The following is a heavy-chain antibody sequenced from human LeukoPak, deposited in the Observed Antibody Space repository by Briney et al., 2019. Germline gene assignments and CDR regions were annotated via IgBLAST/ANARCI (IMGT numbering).Heavy chain of an antibody. CDR3: AREGSMFNY. V-gene: IGHV1-46*01. Sequence: ASVKVSCKASGYTFTGYHMHWVRQAPGQGLEWMGIINPSGGSTTYAEKFQGRVTMTRDTSTGTVYMELSSLRSDDTAVYYCAREGSMFNYWGQGTLVTVSS. CDR1: GYTFTGYH. J-gene: IGHJ4*02. CDR2: INPSGGST. D-gene: IGHD3-10*02.